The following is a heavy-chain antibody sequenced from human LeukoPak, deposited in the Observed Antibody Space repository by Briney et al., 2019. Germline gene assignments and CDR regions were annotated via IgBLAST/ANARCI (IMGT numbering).Heavy chain of an antibody. J-gene: IGHJ2*01. D-gene: IGHD4-23*01. CDR3: ARLKYGGNPSSYWYFDL. Sequence: GSLRLSCAASGFTFSSYSMNWIRQPPGKGLEWIGEINHSGSTSYNPSLKSRVTISVDTSKNQFSLKLSSVTAADTAVYYCARLKYGGNPSSYWYFDLWGRGTLVTVSS. CDR2: INHSGST. CDR1: GFTFSSYS. V-gene: IGHV4-34*01.